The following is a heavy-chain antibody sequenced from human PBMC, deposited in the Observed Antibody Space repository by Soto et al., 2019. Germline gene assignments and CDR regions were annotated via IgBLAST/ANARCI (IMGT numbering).Heavy chain of an antibody. CDR1: GDSVSTNDAT. CDR3: ARLIGNSWLDS. D-gene: IGHD3-16*02. V-gene: IGHV6-1*01. J-gene: IGHJ5*01. Sequence: QVQLQQSGPGLVKPSQTLSLTCAISGDSVSTNDATWDWIRQSPSRGLEWLGRTYYRSRWQNAFDVSVKSRITLHPDTSNNQVSLQLNSVTPADTAVYYCARLIGNSWLDSWGQGTLVTVSS. CDR2: TYYRSRWQN.